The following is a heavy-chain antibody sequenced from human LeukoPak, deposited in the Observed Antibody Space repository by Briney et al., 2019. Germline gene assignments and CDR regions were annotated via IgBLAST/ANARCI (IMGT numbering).Heavy chain of an antibody. Sequence: SETLSLTCAVYGGSFSGYYWSWIRQPPGKGLEWIGEINHSGSTNYNPSLKSRVTISVDTSKNQFSLKLSSVTAADTAVYYRARGRSVLRFLEWFPRFFDYWGQGTLVTVSS. CDR3: ARGRSVLRFLEWFPRFFDY. V-gene: IGHV4-34*01. CDR2: INHSGST. CDR1: GGSFSGYY. J-gene: IGHJ4*02. D-gene: IGHD3-3*01.